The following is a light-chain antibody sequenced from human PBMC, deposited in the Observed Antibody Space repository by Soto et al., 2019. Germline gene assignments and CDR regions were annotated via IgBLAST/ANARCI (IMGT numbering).Light chain of an antibody. V-gene: IGKV3-20*01. J-gene: IGKJ4*01. CDR2: GAS. CDR3: QQYGSSPPLS. Sequence: EIVLTHSPGILSLSPGERATLSCRASQSVSSNYLAWYQQKPGQAPRLLIYGASSRATGIPDRFSGSGSGTDFTLTISRLEPEDFAVYYCQQYGSSPPLSFGGGTKVDIK. CDR1: QSVSSNY.